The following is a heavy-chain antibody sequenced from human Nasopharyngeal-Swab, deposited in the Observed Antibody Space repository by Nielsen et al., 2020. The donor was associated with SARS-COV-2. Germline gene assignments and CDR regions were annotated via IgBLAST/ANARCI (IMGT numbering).Heavy chain of an antibody. J-gene: IGHJ6*03. CDR3: GRHGAGTGGNRVYYYYYVNV. D-gene: IGHD1-1*01. Sequence: SETLSLTCAVSGYSISSDNYWAWIRQSSGTGLEWIGSVYHSGSTYYNPSPKSRATISVDTSNNQFSLKLTSVTAADTAVYYCGRHGAGTGGNRVYYYYYVNVWGKGTTVTVSS. CDR1: GYSISSDNY. V-gene: IGHV4-38-2*01. CDR2: VYHSGST.